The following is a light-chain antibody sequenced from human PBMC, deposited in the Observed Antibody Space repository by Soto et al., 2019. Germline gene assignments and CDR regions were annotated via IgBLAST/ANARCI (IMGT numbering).Light chain of an antibody. CDR3: QQSYSSPGT. Sequence: DIQMTQSPSSLSASVGDRVTITCRASQSISRYLNWYQLKPGKAPKLLIYAASSLQSGVPSRFTGSGSGTDFTLTISSLQPEDIETYYCQQSYSSPGTFGRGTKVEIK. CDR2: AAS. CDR1: QSISRY. V-gene: IGKV1-39*01. J-gene: IGKJ1*01.